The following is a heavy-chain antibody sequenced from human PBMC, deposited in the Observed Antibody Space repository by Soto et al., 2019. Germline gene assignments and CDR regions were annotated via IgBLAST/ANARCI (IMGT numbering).Heavy chain of an antibody. Sequence: QVQLVQSGAEVKKPGASVEVSCKASGYTFTSYYMHWVRQAPGQGLEWMGIINPSGGSTSYAQKFQGRVTMTRDTSTSTVYMELSSLRSEDTAVYYCARVTTDWYFDLWGRGTLVTVSS. V-gene: IGHV1-46*01. J-gene: IGHJ2*01. CDR2: INPSGGST. CDR1: GYTFTSYY. CDR3: ARVTTDWYFDL.